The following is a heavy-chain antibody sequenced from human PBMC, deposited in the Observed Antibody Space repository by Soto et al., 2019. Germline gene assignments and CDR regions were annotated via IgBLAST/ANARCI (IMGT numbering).Heavy chain of an antibody. D-gene: IGHD2-15*01. J-gene: IGHJ1*01. CDR2: INAKSGGT. CDR3: ATDDGHYSGSV. V-gene: IGHV1-2*02. CDR1: WDTITAHL. Sequence: GXSFKVSCNASWDTITAHLVHWVLRAPGQGLEWRGWINAKSGGTDYVPKVQAKVTMNRDTSINTAYMPVGSLTSDDTAVYFCATDDGHYSGSVWGQGTLVTVSS.